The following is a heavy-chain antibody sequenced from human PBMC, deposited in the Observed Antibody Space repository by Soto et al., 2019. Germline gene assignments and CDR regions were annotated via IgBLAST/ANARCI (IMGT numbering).Heavy chain of an antibody. Sequence: GASVKVSCKASGGTFSSYAISWVRQAPGQGPEWMGGIIPIFGTANYAQKFQGRVTITADESTSTAYMELSSLRSEDTAVYYCARAGYETYYYDSSGYYHYYGMDVWGQGTTVTVSS. V-gene: IGHV1-69*13. D-gene: IGHD3-22*01. CDR1: GGTFSSYA. CDR2: IIPIFGTA. J-gene: IGHJ6*02. CDR3: ARAGYETYYYDSSGYYHYYGMDV.